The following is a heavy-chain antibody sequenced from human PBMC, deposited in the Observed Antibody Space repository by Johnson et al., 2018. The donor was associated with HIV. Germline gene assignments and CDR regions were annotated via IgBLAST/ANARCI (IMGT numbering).Heavy chain of an antibody. CDR2: IKSKTDGGTT. J-gene: IGHJ3*02. D-gene: IGHD6-13*01. V-gene: IGHV3-15*01. Sequence: VQLVESGGGLVKPGGSLRLSCAASGFTFNDAWMTWVRQPPGKGLEWVGRIKSKTDGGTTDYAAPVKGRFTISRDDSKNALYLQMNSLKTEDTAVYYCARVGQQSYAFDIWGQGTMVTVSS. CDR1: GFTFNDAW. CDR3: ARVGQQSYAFDI.